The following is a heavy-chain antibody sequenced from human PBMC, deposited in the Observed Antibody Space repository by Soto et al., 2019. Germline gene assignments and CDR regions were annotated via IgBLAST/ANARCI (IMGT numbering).Heavy chain of an antibody. CDR3: ARDSSDYYASSGYYYSGWYFGL. Sequence: GASVKVCCKASGGTFSSYTISWVRQAPGQGLEWMGRIIPILGIANYAQKFQGRVTITADKSTSTAYMELSSLRSEDTAVYYCARDSSDYYASSGYYYSGWYFGLWGRGTLVTVSS. J-gene: IGHJ2*01. D-gene: IGHD3-22*01. V-gene: IGHV1-69*04. CDR1: GGTFSSYT. CDR2: IIPILGIA.